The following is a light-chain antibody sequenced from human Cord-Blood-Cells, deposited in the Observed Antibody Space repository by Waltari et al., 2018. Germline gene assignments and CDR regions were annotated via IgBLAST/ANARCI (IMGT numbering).Light chain of an antibody. J-gene: IGLJ1*01. V-gene: IGLV3-1*01. CDR1: NSGDKS. CDR3: QAWDSSTYV. Sequence: SYELTQPPSVSASPGQTASITCSGNNSGDKSSCWYQQKPGQSPVLVIYQDSKRPSGIPERFSGSNSGNTATLTISGTQAMDEADYYCQAWDSSTYVFGTGTKVTVL. CDR2: QDS.